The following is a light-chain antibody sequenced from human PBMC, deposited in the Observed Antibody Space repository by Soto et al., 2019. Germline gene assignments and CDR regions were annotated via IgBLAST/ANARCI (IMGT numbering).Light chain of an antibody. J-gene: IGKJ2*01. CDR1: QSISSY. CDR2: AAS. CDR3: QQCYSTPRT. V-gene: IGKV1-39*01. Sequence: DIQMTQSPSSLSASVGDRVTITCRASQSISSYLNWYQQKPGKAPKRLIYAASSLQSGVPSRFSGSGSGTDFTLTISSLQPEDFATYYCQQCYSTPRTFGQGTKLEIK.